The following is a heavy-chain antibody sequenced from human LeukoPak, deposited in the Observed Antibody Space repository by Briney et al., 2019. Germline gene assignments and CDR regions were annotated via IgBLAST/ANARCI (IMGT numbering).Heavy chain of an antibody. D-gene: IGHD1-1*01. CDR1: GFTFSSYA. CDR2: ISYDGSNK. V-gene: IGHV3-30-3*01. J-gene: IGHJ4*02. Sequence: GGSLRLSCAASGFTFSSYAMHWVRQAPGKGLEWVAVISYDGSNKYYADSVKGRFTISRDNAKNTLYLQMTSLRAEDTAVYYCAREAYNSGDRYFDYWGQGTLVTVSS. CDR3: AREAYNSGDRYFDY.